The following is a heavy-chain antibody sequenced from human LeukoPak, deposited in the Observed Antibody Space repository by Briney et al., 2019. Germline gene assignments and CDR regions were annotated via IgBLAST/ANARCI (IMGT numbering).Heavy chain of an antibody. J-gene: IGHJ4*02. CDR2: FSGSGGST. D-gene: IGHD1-26*01. CDR3: AKTPHVRVGANSGLFDY. V-gene: IGHV3-23*01. Sequence: GGALRLSCAASGFTFCSYSMSWVRPAPGKGGGWVSTFSGSGGSTYYADSVKGRFTISRDNSKNTLYLQMNSLRAEDTAVYYCAKTPHVRVGANSGLFDYWGQGTLVTVSS. CDR1: GFTFCSYS.